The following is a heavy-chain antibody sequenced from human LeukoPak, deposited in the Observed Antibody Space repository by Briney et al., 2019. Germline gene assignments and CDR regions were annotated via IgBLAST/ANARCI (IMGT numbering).Heavy chain of an antibody. CDR3: ASSTAIGY. Sequence: GGSLRLSCTASGFTFSRYDMSWVRQAPGKGLEWVSGISDSAGTTYYADSVKGRFSISRDNSKNTLNLQMNSLRAEDTAVYYCASSTAIGYWGQGTLVTVSS. V-gene: IGHV3-23*01. CDR2: ISDSAGTT. CDR1: GFTFSRYD. J-gene: IGHJ4*02.